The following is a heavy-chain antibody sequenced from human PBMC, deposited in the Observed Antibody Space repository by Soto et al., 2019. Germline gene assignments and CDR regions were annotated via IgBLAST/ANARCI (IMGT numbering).Heavy chain of an antibody. CDR2: ISYDGSNK. Sequence: QVQLVESGGGVVQPGRSLRLSCAASGFTFSSYGMHWVRQAPGKGLEWVAVISYDGSNKYYADSVKGRFTISRDNSKNTLYLQMNSLRAEETAVYYCAKEVGRYSGSYSDYWGQGTLVTVSS. CDR3: AKEVGRYSGSYSDY. CDR1: GFTFSSYG. D-gene: IGHD1-26*01. J-gene: IGHJ4*02. V-gene: IGHV3-30*18.